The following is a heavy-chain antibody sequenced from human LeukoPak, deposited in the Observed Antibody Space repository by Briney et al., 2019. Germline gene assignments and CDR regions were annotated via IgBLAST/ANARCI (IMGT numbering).Heavy chain of an antibody. D-gene: IGHD3-10*01. CDR3: ARRSHVCYGKLSLFDY. CDR1: GGSISSYY. J-gene: IGHJ4*02. CDR2: MYYSGSS. V-gene: IGHV4-59*13. Sequence: PSETLSLTCTVSGGSISSYYWSWIRHPQGKGRGGMGYMYYSGSSNSNPYLKSQIPISVETSKNQCSLKLSSLTAADTAVYYCARRSHVCYGKLSLFDYWGPGTLVTVSS.